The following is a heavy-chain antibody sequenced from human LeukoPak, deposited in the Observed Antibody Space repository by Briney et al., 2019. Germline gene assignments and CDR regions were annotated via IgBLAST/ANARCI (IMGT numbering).Heavy chain of an antibody. CDR2: FQLEDDET. V-gene: IGHV1-24*01. CDR1: GYTLSELS. D-gene: IGHD4-11*01. J-gene: IGHJ4*02. CDR3: AIEPDYGNYYFDA. Sequence: ASVKVSCKVSGYTLSELSIHWVRQVPGKGLEWMGGFQLEDDETIFVQKFQGRVTVTEDTSTDTAYMELSSLTSEDTAVYYCAIEPDYGNYYFDAWGQGTLVTVSS.